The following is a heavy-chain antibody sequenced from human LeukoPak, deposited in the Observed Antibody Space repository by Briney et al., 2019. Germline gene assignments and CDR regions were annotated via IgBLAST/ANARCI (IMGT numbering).Heavy chain of an antibody. J-gene: IGHJ4*02. D-gene: IGHD3-22*01. CDR3: SSGPGKAGKYYFDY. Sequence: GGSLRLSCAAFGFTVSSNYMSWVRQAPGKGLEWVSAISGSGGSTYYADSVKGRFTISRDSSKNTLYLQMNSLRVEDTAVYYCSSGPGKAGKYYFDYWGQGNLVTVSS. CDR1: GFTVSSNY. CDR2: ISGSGGST. V-gene: IGHV3-23*01.